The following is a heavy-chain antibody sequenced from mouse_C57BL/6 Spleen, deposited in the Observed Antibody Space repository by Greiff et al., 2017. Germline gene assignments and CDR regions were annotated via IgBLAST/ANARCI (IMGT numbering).Heavy chain of an antibody. V-gene: IGHV1-64*01. CDR2: IHPNSGST. CDR3: ARSGYYGSSYYAMDY. CDR1: GYTFTSYW. Sequence: QVQLQQPGAELVKPGASVKLSCKASGYTFTSYWMHWVKQRPGQGLEWIGMIHPNSGSTNYNEKFKSKATLTVDKSSSTAYMQLSSLTSEASAVYYCARSGYYGSSYYAMDYWGQGTSVTVSS. D-gene: IGHD1-1*01. J-gene: IGHJ4*01.